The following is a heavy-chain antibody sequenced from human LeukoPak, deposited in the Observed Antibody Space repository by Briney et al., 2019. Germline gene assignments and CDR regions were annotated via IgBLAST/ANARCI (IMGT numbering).Heavy chain of an antibody. J-gene: IGHJ4*02. CDR1: GFTVSSNY. Sequence: GGSLRLSCAASGFTVSSNYMSWVRQAPGKGLEWVSYINSRSSTIYYADSVKGRFTISRDNAKESLYLQMNSLRVEDMAFYYCTKGGLLDWDRYYFDYWGQGALVTVSS. D-gene: IGHD3/OR15-3a*01. CDR3: TKGGLLDWDRYYFDY. CDR2: INSRSSTI. V-gene: IGHV3-48*04.